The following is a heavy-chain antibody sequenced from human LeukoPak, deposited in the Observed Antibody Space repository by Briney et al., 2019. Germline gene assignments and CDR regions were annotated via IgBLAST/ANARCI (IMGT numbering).Heavy chain of an antibody. CDR3: ARGVVVAAFGIDY. CDR1: GFTFSSYW. Sequence: GGSLRLSCAASGFTFSSYWMHWVRQAPGKGLVWVSRIGTDGTVTTYADSVKGRFTISRDNAKNTLYLQMGSLRAEDMAVYYCARGVVVAAFGIDYWGQGTLVTVSS. D-gene: IGHD2-15*01. V-gene: IGHV3-74*01. J-gene: IGHJ4*02. CDR2: IGTDGTVT.